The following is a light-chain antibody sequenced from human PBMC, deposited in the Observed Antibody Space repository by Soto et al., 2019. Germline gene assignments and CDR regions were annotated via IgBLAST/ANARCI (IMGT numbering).Light chain of an antibody. Sequence: QSALTQPRSVSGSPGQSVTVSCTGTSSDVGGYNYVSWYRQYPGEAPKLMIYDVNKRPSGVPDRFSGSKSGNTASLTISGLQAEDEAGYYCCSYAGSNTHYVFGTGTKVTVL. J-gene: IGLJ1*01. CDR3: CSYAGSNTHYV. CDR2: DVN. V-gene: IGLV2-11*01. CDR1: SSDVGGYNY.